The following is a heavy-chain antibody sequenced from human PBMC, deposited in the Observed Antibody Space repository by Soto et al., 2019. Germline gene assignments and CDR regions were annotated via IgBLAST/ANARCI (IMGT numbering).Heavy chain of an antibody. CDR2: INPNSGGT. CDR1: GYTFTGYY. CDR3: ARSREGREKRMEENYYGMDV. J-gene: IGHJ6*02. D-gene: IGHD1-26*01. V-gene: IGHV1-2*04. Sequence: ASVKVSCKASGYTFTGYYMHWVLQAPGQGLEWMGWINPNSGGTNYAQKFQGWVTMTRDTSISTAYMELSRLRSDDTAVYYCARSREGREKRMEENYYGMDVWGQGTTVTVSS.